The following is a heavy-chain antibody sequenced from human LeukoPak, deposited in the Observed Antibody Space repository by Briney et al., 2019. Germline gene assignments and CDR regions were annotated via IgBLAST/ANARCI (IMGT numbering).Heavy chain of an antibody. V-gene: IGHV3-66*01. CDR3: ARYISGWSSAFDI. Sequence: GGSLRLSCAASGFTVSSNYMSWVRQAPGKGLEWVSVIYSGGSTYYTDSVKGRFTISRDNSKNTLYLQMNSLRAEDTAVYYCARYISGWSSAFDIWGQGTVVTVSS. CDR2: IYSGGST. J-gene: IGHJ3*02. CDR1: GFTVSSNY. D-gene: IGHD6-19*01.